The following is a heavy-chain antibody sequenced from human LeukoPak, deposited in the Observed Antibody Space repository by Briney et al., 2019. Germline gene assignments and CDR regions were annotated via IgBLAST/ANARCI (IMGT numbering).Heavy chain of an antibody. Sequence: GGSLRLSCAASGFTFSSYAMHWVRQAPGKGLEWVSAISGGGGSAYYADSVKGRFTISRDNSKNTLYLHINSLRAEDTALYYCAKINRGQVAGHLDYWGQGTLVIVSS. CDR2: ISGGGGSA. CDR1: GFTFSSYA. D-gene: IGHD6-19*01. J-gene: IGHJ4*02. CDR3: AKINRGQVAGHLDY. V-gene: IGHV3-23*01.